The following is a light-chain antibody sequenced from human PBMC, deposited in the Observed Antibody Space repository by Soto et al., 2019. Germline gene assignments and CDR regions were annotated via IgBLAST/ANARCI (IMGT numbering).Light chain of an antibody. CDR1: QSLLHSNGYNY. CDR2: LGS. Sequence: DIVMTQSPLSLPVTPGEPASISCRSSQSLLHSNGYNYLDWYLQKPGQSPQLLIYLGSNRASGVPDRFSGSGSGTDFTLKISRVEAEDVGVYYCMHALQTPLFGGGTKVEIK. V-gene: IGKV2-28*01. J-gene: IGKJ4*01. CDR3: MHALQTPL.